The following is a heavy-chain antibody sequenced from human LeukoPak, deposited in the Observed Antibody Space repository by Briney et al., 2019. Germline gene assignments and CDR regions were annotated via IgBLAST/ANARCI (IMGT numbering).Heavy chain of an antibody. V-gene: IGHV3-30*03. CDR3: ARDRPPFDY. CDR2: ISYDGSNE. CDR1: GFTFSNYA. J-gene: IGHJ4*02. Sequence: GGSLRLSCAASGFTFSNYAMHWVRQAPGKGLEWVAVISYDGSNEYYADSVRGRFTISRDNSKNTLYLQMNSLRAEDTAVYYCARDRPPFDYWGQGTLVTVSS. D-gene: IGHD1-14*01.